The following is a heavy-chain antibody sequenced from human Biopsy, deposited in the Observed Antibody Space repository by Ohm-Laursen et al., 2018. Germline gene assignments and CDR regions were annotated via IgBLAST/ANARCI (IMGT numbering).Heavy chain of an antibody. CDR3: ARGSNEYGGLYFPH. Sequence: SETLSLTCPVSGDSIGSYSWSWIRRPPGKGLEWIGYIEYSDKTYYNPSLESRVAFSVDTSKNQFSLRLMYVTAADTAVYYCARGSNEYGGLYFPHWGQGTLVTVSS. CDR2: IEYSDKT. J-gene: IGHJ1*01. V-gene: IGHV4-59*08. D-gene: IGHD4-23*01. CDR1: GDSIGSYS.